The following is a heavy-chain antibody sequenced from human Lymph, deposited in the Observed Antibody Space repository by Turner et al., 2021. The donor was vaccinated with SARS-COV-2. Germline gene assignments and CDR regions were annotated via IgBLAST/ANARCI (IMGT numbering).Heavy chain of an antibody. V-gene: IGHV4-39*01. J-gene: IGHJ6*02. CDR3: ARQRLTRYGMDV. CDR2: TYYSGST. Sequence: QLQLQESGPGLVKPSETLSLTCTVSGGSISSSTYYWGWIRQPPGKGLEWIGSTYYSGSTYQNPSLKSRVTISVDPSKNQISLKLSSVTAADTAVYYCARQRLTRYGMDVRGQGTTVTVSS. D-gene: IGHD2-21*02. CDR1: GGSISSSTYY.